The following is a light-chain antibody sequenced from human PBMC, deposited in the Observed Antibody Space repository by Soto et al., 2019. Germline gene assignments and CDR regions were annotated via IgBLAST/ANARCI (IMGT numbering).Light chain of an antibody. CDR1: QSVGSY. Sequence: PGERATLSCRASQSVGSYLAWYQQKPGQAPRLLIYDASNRATGIPARFSGSGSGTDFTLTISSLEPEDFAVYYCQQRNNWAFGQGTKVDIK. CDR2: DAS. V-gene: IGKV3-11*01. J-gene: IGKJ1*01. CDR3: QQRNNWA.